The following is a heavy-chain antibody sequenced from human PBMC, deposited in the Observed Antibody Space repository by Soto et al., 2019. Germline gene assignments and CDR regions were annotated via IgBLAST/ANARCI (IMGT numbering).Heavy chain of an antibody. D-gene: IGHD3-22*01. J-gene: IGHJ5*02. CDR1: GGSISSYY. V-gene: IGHV4-59*08. CDR3: ARVGPWVPYYYDSSPYTFENWFDP. Sequence: KTSETLSLTCTVSGGSISSYYWSWIRQPPGKGLEWIGYIYYGGSTYYNPSLSSRVTLSIDMTNNHVSLILNSVTAADTAVYYCARVGPWVPYYYDSSPYTFENWFDPWGQGTLVTVSS. CDR2: IYYGGST.